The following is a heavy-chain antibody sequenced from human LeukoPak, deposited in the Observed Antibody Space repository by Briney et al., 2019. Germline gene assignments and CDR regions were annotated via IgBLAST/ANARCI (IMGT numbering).Heavy chain of an antibody. Sequence: PSETLSLTCTVSGGSISSYYWSWIRQPPGKGLEWIGYIYYSGSTNYNPSLKSRVTISVDTSKNQFSLKLSSVTAADTAVYYCARLHVEYGYYYGMDAWGQGTTVTVSS. V-gene: IGHV4-59*08. J-gene: IGHJ6*02. D-gene: IGHD4/OR15-4a*01. CDR2: IYYSGST. CDR1: GGSISSYY. CDR3: ARLHVEYGYYYGMDA.